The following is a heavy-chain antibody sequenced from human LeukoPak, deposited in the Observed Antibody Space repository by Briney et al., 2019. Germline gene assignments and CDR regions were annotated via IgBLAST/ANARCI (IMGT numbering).Heavy chain of an antibody. CDR1: GYTFTTYG. V-gene: IGHV1-2*02. J-gene: IGHJ5*02. Sequence: ASVTVSFKASGYTFTTYGISWVRQARGQGLEWMGWINPKTGDTKYVEKFQGRVSMTRDTSITTAYMELRRLRSDDTAVYDCARFPRNSDYDSGWFDPWGQGTQVTVSS. CDR3: ARFPRNSDYDSGWFDP. CDR2: INPKTGDT. D-gene: IGHD3-10*01.